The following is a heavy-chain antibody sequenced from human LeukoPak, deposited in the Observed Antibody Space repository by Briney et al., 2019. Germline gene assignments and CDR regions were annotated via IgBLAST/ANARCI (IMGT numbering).Heavy chain of an antibody. CDR3: ARDQFYYDSSGYYGRYFDY. D-gene: IGHD3-22*01. CDR1: GFTFSSYW. J-gene: IGHJ4*02. Sequence: GGSLRLSCEGSGFTFSSYWMSWVRQAPGRGLEWVANIKEDGTEKNYVDSVKGRFTISRDNAKNTLYLQMNSLRAEDTAVYYCARDQFYYDSSGYYGRYFDYWGQGTLVTVSS. CDR2: IKEDGTEK. V-gene: IGHV3-7*01.